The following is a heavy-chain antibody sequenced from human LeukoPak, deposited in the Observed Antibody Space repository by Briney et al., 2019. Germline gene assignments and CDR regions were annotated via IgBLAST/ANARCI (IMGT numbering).Heavy chain of an antibody. J-gene: IGHJ5*02. V-gene: IGHV3-23*01. CDR3: TKEPELLPSGDWFDP. CDR1: GFTFTRHA. CDR2: IFPRVRNT. Sequence: PGGALRLSCAASGFTFTRHAMSWVRQAPGKGVEGVSGIFPRVRNTYYAHSVQARFTISRYNSQDNLFLQMNSLRDDDTAIYYCTKEPELLPSGDWFDPWGQGTLVTVSS. D-gene: IGHD1-14*01.